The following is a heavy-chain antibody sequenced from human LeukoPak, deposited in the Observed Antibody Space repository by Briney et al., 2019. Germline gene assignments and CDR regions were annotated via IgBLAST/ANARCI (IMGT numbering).Heavy chain of an antibody. V-gene: IGHV4-61*02. CDR3: AVSLAAAGGTYYFDY. D-gene: IGHD6-13*01. CDR2: IYTSGST. J-gene: IGHJ4*02. CDR1: GGSISSGSYY. Sequence: SETLSLTCTVSGGSISSGSYYWSWIRQPAGKGLEWIGRIYTSGSTNYNPSLKSRVTISVDTSKNQFSLKLSSVTAADTAVYYCAVSLAAAGGTYYFDYWGQGTLVTVSS.